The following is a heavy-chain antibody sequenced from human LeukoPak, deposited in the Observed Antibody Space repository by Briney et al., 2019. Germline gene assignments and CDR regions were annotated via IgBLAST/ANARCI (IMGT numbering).Heavy chain of an antibody. CDR1: GYTFTSYD. V-gene: IGHV1-8*01. CDR2: MNPNSGNT. Sequence: ASVKVSCEASGYTFTSYDINWVRQATGQGLEWMGWMNPNSGNTGYAQKFQGRVTMTRNTSISTAYMELSSLRSEDTAVYYCARSRIVVVPAATTGYYGMDVWGQGTTVTVSS. J-gene: IGHJ6*02. D-gene: IGHD2-2*01. CDR3: ARSRIVVVPAATTGYYGMDV.